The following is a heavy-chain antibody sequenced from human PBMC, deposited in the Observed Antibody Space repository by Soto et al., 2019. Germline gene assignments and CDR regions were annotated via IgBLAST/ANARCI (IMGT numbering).Heavy chain of an antibody. V-gene: IGHV3-49*04. J-gene: IGHJ4*02. CDR1: GFTFGDYA. CDR2: IRSKAYGGTT. D-gene: IGHD3-3*01. CDR3: TRDLPYDFWSGYPDY. Sequence: QPGGSLRLSCTASGFTFGDYAMSWVRQAPGKGLEWVGFIRSKAYGGTTEYAASVKGRFTISRDDSKSIAYLQMNSLKTEDTAVYYCTRDLPYDFWSGYPDYWGQGTLVTVSS.